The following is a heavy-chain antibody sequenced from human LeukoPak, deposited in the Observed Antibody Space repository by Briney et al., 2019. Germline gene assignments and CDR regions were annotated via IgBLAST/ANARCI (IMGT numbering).Heavy chain of an antibody. D-gene: IGHD2-2*02. Sequence: GGSLRLSCAASGFTFSSYAMHWVRQAPGKGLEWVAVISYDGSNKYYADSVKGRFTISRDNSKNTLYLQMNSLRAEDTAVYYCARAYCSSTSCYTLYYMDVWGKGTTVTVSS. J-gene: IGHJ6*03. CDR2: ISYDGSNK. CDR1: GFTFSSYA. CDR3: ARAYCSSTSCYTLYYMDV. V-gene: IGHV3-30-3*01.